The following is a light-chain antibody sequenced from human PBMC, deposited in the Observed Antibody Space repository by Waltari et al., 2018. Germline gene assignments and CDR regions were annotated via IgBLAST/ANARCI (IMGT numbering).Light chain of an antibody. CDR2: SND. J-gene: IGLJ2*01. V-gene: IGLV1-47*02. CDR1: SSNIGRHY. Sequence: QSVLTQPPSASGTPGQRVTISCSGSSSNIGRHYVYWYQQLPGTAPNLLIYSNDQRSSGVPDRFSGSKSGTSASLAISGLRSEDEADYYCAAWDDSLSGRVIFGGGTKLTVL. CDR3: AAWDDSLSGRVI.